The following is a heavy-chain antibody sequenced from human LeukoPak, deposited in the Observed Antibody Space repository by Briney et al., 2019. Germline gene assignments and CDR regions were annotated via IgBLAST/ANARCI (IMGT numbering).Heavy chain of an antibody. CDR1: GGTFSSYA. CDR3: ASFTRLWFGEFDDAFDI. CDR2: IIPIFGTA. J-gene: IGHJ3*02. D-gene: IGHD3-10*01. Sequence: WASVKVSCKASGGTFSSYAISWVRQAPGQGLEWMGGIIPIFGTANYAQKFQGRVTITADKSTSTAYMELSSLRSEDTAVYYCASFTRLWFGEFDDAFDIWGQGTMVTVSS. V-gene: IGHV1-69*06.